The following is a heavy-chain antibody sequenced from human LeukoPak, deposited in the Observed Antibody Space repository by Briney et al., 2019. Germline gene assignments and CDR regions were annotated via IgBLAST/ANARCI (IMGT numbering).Heavy chain of an antibody. CDR2: FDPEDGET. D-gene: IGHD3-22*01. V-gene: IGHV1-24*01. CDR1: GYTLTELS. J-gene: IGHJ4*02. Sequence: GASVKVSCKVSGYTLTELSMHWVRQAPGKGLEWMGGFDPEDGETIYAQKFQGRVTMTEDTSTDTACMELSSLRSEDTAVYYCATATRSMIVVGSWGQGTLVTVSS. CDR3: ATATRSMIVVGS.